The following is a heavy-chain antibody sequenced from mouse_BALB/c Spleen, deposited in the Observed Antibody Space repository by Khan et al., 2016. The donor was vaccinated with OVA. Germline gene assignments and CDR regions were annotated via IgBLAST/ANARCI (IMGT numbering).Heavy chain of an antibody. Sequence: VQLQESGPGLVKPSQSLSLSCNVTGYTITSYYAWNWNRQSPGNKLGWMGIISYSGRTNYNPSLKSRLSITRDTSTNQFFLQLHSVTTEDSATYYCARGNYDGYALDYWGQGTSVTVSS. CDR1: GYTITSYYA. D-gene: IGHD2-4*01. J-gene: IGHJ4*01. V-gene: IGHV3-2*02. CDR2: ISYSGRT. CDR3: ARGNYDGYALDY.